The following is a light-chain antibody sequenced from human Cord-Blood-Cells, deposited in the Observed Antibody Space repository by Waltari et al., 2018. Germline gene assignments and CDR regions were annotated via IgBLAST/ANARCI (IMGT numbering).Light chain of an antibody. CDR3: NSRDSSGNHVV. CDR2: GKN. J-gene: IGLJ2*01. CDR1: SLRSYY. Sequence: SSELTQDPAVSVALGQTVRITCQGDSLRSYYASWDQQKPGQAPVLVIYGKNNRPSGIPDRFSGSSSGNTASLNITGAQAEDEADYYCNSRDSSGNHVVFGGGTKLTVL. V-gene: IGLV3-19*01.